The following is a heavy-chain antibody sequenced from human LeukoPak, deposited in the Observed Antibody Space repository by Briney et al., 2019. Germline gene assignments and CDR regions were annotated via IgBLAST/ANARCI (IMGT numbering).Heavy chain of an antibody. CDR2: VYHSGST. J-gene: IGHJ4*02. Sequence: SETLSLTCAVSGYSVINGYYWGWIRQPPGKGLEWVASVYHSGSTNYSPSLKGRVTISLDTSKNQLSLKLTSVTAADTAAYYCARGNNGYDVWGQGNLVTVSS. CDR3: ARGNNGYDV. V-gene: IGHV4-38-2*01. D-gene: IGHD5-12*01. CDR1: GYSVINGYY.